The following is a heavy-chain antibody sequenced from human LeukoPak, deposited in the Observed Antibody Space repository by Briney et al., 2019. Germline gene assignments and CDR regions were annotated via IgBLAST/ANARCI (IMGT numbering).Heavy chain of an antibody. CDR2: IYYSGST. CDR3: ARHDRSRGYSGYWGD. V-gene: IGHV4-39*01. J-gene: IGHJ4*02. CDR1: GGSISSSSYY. Sequence: SETLSLTCTVSGGSISSSSYYWGWIRQPPGKGLEWIGSIYYSGSTYYNPSLKSRVTISVDTSKNQFSLKLSSVTAADTAVYYCARHDRSRGYSGYWGDWGQGTLVTVSS. D-gene: IGHD5-12*01.